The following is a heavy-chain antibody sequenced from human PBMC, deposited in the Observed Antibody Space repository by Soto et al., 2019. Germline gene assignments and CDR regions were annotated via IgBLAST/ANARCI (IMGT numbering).Heavy chain of an antibody. Sequence: GGSLRLSCAGSGFTFSGYWMTWVRQPPGKWLEWVASVNQDGTQKFYVDSVKGRFTISRDNAKNSLFLQMISLRAEDTAVYYCARWESSDWYLGIWGQGT. V-gene: IGHV3-7*03. D-gene: IGHD6-19*01. CDR1: GFTFSGYW. CDR3: ARWESSDWYLGI. J-gene: IGHJ4*02. CDR2: VNQDGTQK.